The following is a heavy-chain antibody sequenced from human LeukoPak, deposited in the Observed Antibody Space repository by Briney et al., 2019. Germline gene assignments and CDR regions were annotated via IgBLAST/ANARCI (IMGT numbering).Heavy chain of an antibody. CDR1: GFTFTNCW. J-gene: IGHJ4*02. CDR3: AREWY. Sequence: GGSLRLSCAASGFTFTNCWMSWVRQAPGKGLEWVASLKYDGSEKYYVDSVKGRFTISRDNAKNSLYLQMNSLRAEDTAVYYCAREWYWGQGTLVTVSS. CDR2: LKYDGSEK. V-gene: IGHV3-7*01.